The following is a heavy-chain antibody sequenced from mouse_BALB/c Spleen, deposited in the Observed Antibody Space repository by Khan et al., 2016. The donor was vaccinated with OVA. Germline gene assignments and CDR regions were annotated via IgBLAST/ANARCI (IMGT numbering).Heavy chain of an antibody. Sequence: QVQLKESGAELVRPGASVTMSCTASGYTFTSYTIHWIKKRPGQGLEWIGNIDPSNGYTNYNPKFKDKATMTTDTSSTTAYLQLSSLTSDDPAIYNCVRDGAYHRDDGWFAYWGQGTLVTVSA. CDR3: VRDGAYHRDDGWFAY. CDR2: IDPSNGYT. D-gene: IGHD2-14*01. J-gene: IGHJ3*01. CDR1: GYTFTSYT. V-gene: IGHV1-4*01.